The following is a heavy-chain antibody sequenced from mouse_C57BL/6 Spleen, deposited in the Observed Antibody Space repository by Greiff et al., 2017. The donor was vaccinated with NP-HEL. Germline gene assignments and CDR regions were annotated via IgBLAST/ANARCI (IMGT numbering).Heavy chain of an antibody. CDR2: INPNYGTT. Sequence: VQLQQSGPELVKPGASVKISCKASGYSFTDYNMNWVKQSNGKSLEWIGVINPNYGTTSYNQKFKGKATLTVDQSSSTAYMQLNSLTSEDSAVYYCASKDYYGSSPYYYAMDYWGQGTSVTVSS. CDR1: GYSFTDYN. J-gene: IGHJ4*01. V-gene: IGHV1-39*01. D-gene: IGHD1-1*01. CDR3: ASKDYYGSSPYYYAMDY.